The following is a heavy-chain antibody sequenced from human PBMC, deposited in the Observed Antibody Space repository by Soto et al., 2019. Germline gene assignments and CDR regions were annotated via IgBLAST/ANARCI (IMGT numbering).Heavy chain of an antibody. J-gene: IGHJ5*02. D-gene: IGHD1-26*01. CDR1: GFSLSTNGVG. Sequence: QITLKESGPTLVRPTETLTLMCTFSGFSLSTNGVGVGWIRQPPGKALEWLALIYWNDDKRYSPSLKSRLTITKETSKNQVVLTMTNVDPVDTGTYYCAREGAIVPRFFDPWGQGTRVTVSS. CDR3: AREGAIVPRFFDP. CDR2: IYWNDDK. V-gene: IGHV2-5*01.